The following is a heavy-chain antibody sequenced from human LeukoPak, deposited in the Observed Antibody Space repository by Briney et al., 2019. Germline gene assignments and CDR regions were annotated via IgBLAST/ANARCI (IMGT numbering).Heavy chain of an antibody. CDR3: ARTSYGSGSYPADFDY. D-gene: IGHD3-10*01. V-gene: IGHV1-18*01. Sequence: ASVKVSCKASGYTFTSYGISWVRQAPGQGLEWMGWISAYNGNTNYAQKLQGRVTMTTDTSTSTAYMELSSLRSEDTAVYYCARTSYGSGSYPADFDYWDQGTLVTVSS. J-gene: IGHJ4*02. CDR1: GYTFTSYG. CDR2: ISAYNGNT.